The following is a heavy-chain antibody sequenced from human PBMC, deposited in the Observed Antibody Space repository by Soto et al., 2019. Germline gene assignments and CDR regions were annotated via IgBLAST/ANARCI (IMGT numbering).Heavy chain of an antibody. V-gene: IGHV5-51*01. CDR3: VSPAGATTFDDFDV. J-gene: IGHJ3*01. D-gene: IGHD1-26*01. Sequence: ESLKISCKGSGYNFANYWIGWVRQMPGKGLEWMAIIFPANFDAKYSPSFQGQVTISVDKSINTAYLQWNSLKASDTAIYYCVSPAGATTFDDFDVWGQGTVVTVS. CDR1: GYNFANYW. CDR2: IFPANFDA.